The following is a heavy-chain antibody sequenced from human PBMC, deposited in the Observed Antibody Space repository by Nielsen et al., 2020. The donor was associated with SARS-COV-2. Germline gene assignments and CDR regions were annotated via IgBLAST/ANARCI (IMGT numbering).Heavy chain of an antibody. Sequence: SETLSLTCTVSGASSSSYYWSWVRQPPGKGLEWIGYIYYSGSTNYNPSLKSRVTISVDTSKNQFSLRLTSVTAADTAVYYCARDPTMIVSGYFDLWGRGTLVTVSS. D-gene: IGHD3-22*01. J-gene: IGHJ2*01. CDR1: GASSSSYY. V-gene: IGHV4-59*13. CDR3: ARDPTMIVSGYFDL. CDR2: IYYSGST.